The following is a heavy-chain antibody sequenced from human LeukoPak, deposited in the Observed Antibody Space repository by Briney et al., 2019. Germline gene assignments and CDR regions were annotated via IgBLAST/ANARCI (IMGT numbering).Heavy chain of an antibody. CDR2: ISYDGSNK. V-gene: IGHV3-30*03. CDR1: GFAFSSYG. CDR3: ARDLRIVSGSYLDY. J-gene: IGHJ4*02. Sequence: QPGRSLRLSCAASGFAFSSYGMHWVRQAPGKGLEWVAVISYDGSNKYYADSVKGRFTISRDNSKNTLYLQMNSLRAEDTAIYYCARDLRIVSGSYLDYWGQGTLVTVSS. D-gene: IGHD1-26*01.